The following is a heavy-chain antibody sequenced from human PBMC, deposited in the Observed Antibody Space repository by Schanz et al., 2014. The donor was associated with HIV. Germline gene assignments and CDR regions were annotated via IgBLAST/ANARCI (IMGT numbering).Heavy chain of an antibody. Sequence: QVHLVQSGAEVKKPGASVKVSCKASGYTFSGYYIHWVRQAPGQGLEWMGWMNPNSGVTEDAQKFQDRVTMTRDTSISTAYLELSRLTLDDTAVYYCARIRTKGVTGTYDWGQGTLVTVSS. D-gene: IGHD1-1*01. V-gene: IGHV1-2*02. CDR1: GYTFSGYY. CDR2: MNPNSGVT. J-gene: IGHJ4*02. CDR3: ARIRTKGVTGTYD.